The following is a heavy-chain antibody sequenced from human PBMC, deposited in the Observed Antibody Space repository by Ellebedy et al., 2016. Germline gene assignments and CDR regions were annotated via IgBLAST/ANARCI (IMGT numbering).Heavy chain of an antibody. CDR1: GFTFSSYG. CDR3: AKDTSMDV. V-gene: IGHV3-30*18. Sequence: GGSLRLSCAASGFTFSSYGMHWVRQAPGKGLEWVAVISYDGSNKYYADSVKGRFTISRDNSKNTLYLQMNSLRAEDTAVYYCAKDTSMDVWGQGTTVTVSS. J-gene: IGHJ6*02. CDR2: ISYDGSNK.